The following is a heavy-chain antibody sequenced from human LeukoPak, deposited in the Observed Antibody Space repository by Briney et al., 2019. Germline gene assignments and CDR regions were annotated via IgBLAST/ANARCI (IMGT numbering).Heavy chain of an antibody. V-gene: IGHV3-74*01. CDR1: RFTFSTYW. CDR3: AGTLYSGYGLGSLGAFDI. D-gene: IGHD5-12*01. J-gene: IGHJ3*02. CDR2: INSDGSST. Sequence: GGSLRLSCAASRFTFSTYWMHWVRQAPGKGLVWVSRINSDGSSTGYADSVKGRFTISRDNSKNTLYLQMNSLRVEDTAVYYCAGTLYSGYGLGSLGAFDIWGQGTMVTVSS.